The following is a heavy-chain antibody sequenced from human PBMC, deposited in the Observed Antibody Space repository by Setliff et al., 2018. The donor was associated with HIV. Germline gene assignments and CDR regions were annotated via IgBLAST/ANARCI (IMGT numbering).Heavy chain of an antibody. J-gene: IGHJ3*01. CDR2: INPNSGGT. Sequence: ASVKVSCTASGYTFTGYYMHWVRQAPGQGLEWMGWINPNSGGTNYAQKFQGRVTMTRDTSISTAYMELSRVKSDDTAVYYCARGSGYTRSWVPGGSWGQGTMVTVSS. CDR3: ARGSGYTRSWVPGGS. V-gene: IGHV1-2*02. CDR1: GYTFTGYY. D-gene: IGHD6-13*01.